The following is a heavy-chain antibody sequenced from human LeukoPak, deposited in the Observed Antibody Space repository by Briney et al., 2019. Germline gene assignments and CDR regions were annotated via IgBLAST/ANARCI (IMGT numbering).Heavy chain of an antibody. D-gene: IGHD5-18*01. CDR2: ISGDGSSI. CDR1: GFTFSRYW. CDR3: ARVLVDTAMAPYFDY. J-gene: IGHJ4*02. V-gene: IGHV3-74*01. Sequence: GSLRLSCAASGFTFSRYWMHWVRQAPGEGLVWVSRISGDGSSIDYADSVKGRFAISRDNAKDTLYLQMNTLRAEDSAVYYCARVLVDTAMAPYFDYWGQGTLVTVSS.